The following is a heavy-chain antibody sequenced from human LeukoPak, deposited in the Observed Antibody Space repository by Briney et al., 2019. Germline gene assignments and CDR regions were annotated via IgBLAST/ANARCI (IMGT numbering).Heavy chain of an antibody. CDR1: GFTFSNAW. CDR2: IKSKTDGGTT. CDR3: ARESSGYYLDY. Sequence: GGSLRLSCAASGFTFSNAWMSWVRQAPGKGLEWVGRIKSKTDGGTTDYAAPVKGRFTISRDDSKNTLYLQMNSLKTEDTAVYYCARESSGYYLDYWGQGTLVTVSS. D-gene: IGHD6-25*01. J-gene: IGHJ4*02. V-gene: IGHV3-15*01.